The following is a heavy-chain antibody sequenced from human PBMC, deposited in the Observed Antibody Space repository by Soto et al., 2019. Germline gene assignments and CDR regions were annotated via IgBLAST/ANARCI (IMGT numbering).Heavy chain of an antibody. V-gene: IGHV3-15*07. CDR2: IKSKTDGGTT. D-gene: IGHD2-2*01. CDR3: TTDRYIVVVPAALTPYYYGMDV. J-gene: IGHJ6*02. Sequence: GGSLRLSCAASGFTFSNAWMNWVRQAPGKGLEWVGRIKSKTDGGTTDYAAPGKGRFTISRDDSKNTLYLQMNSLKTEDTAVYYCTTDRYIVVVPAALTPYYYGMDVWGQGTTVTVSS. CDR1: GFTFSNAW.